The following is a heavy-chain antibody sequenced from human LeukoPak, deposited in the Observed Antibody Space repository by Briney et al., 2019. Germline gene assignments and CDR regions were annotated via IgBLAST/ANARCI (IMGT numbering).Heavy chain of an antibody. CDR1: GGSFSGYY. D-gene: IGHD3-10*01. CDR3: ARGGGFDP. J-gene: IGHJ5*02. Sequence: NPSETLSLTCAVYGGSFSGYYWSWIRQPQGKGLEWIGEINHSGSTNYNPSLKSRVTISVDTSKNQFSLKLSSVTAADTAVYYCARGGGFDPWGQGTLVTVSS. V-gene: IGHV4-34*01. CDR2: INHSGST.